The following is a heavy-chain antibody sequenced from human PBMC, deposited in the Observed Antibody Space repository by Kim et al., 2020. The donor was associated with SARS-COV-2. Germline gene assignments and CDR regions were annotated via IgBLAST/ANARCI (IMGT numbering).Heavy chain of an antibody. J-gene: IGHJ6*02. D-gene: IGHD2-2*02. V-gene: IGHV3-15*01. CDR2: ETG. CDR3: TQGIGYSMNV. Sequence: ETGEYAAPVKGRFTISRDDTKNTVYLQMNSLRSEDTAVYYCTQGIGYSMNVWGQGTTVTVSS.